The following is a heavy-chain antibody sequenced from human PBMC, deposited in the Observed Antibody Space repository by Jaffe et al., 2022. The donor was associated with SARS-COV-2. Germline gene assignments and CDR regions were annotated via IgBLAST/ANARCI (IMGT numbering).Heavy chain of an antibody. CDR3: ARDGDYDYVWGSYRYTPWGYFDY. D-gene: IGHD3-16*02. CDR1: GFTFSSYA. J-gene: IGHJ4*02. V-gene: IGHV3-30*04. Sequence: QVQLVESGGGVVQPGRSLRLSCAASGFTFSSYAMHWVRQAPGKGLEWVAVISYDGSNKYYADSVKGRFTISRDNSKNTLYLQMNSLRAEDTAVYYCARDGDYDYVWGSYRYTPWGYFDYWGQGTLVTVSS. CDR2: ISYDGSNK.